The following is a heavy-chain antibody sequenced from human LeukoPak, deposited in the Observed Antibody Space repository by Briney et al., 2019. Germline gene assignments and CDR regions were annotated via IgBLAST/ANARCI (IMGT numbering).Heavy chain of an antibody. CDR1: GFTFSSYA. Sequence: GGSLRLSCSASGFTFSSYAMHWVRQAPGKGLEYVSAISSNGGSTYYADSVKGRFTISRDNSKNTLYLQMNSLRAEDTAVYYCAKGGIMQSSSPGLQYFDLWGRGTLVSVSS. D-gene: IGHD6-6*01. CDR3: AKGGIMQSSSPGLQYFDL. CDR2: ISSNGGST. J-gene: IGHJ2*01. V-gene: IGHV3-64*04.